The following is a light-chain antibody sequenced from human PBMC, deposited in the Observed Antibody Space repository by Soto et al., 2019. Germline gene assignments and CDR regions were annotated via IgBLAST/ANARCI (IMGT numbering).Light chain of an antibody. CDR2: GAP. V-gene: IGKV3D-15*01. J-gene: IGKJ5*01. Sequence: EIVMTQSPATLSVSPGERATLSCRASQSVSSNLAWYQQKPGQAPRLLIYGAPIRATDIPARFSGSGSGTEFTLTISSLQSEDFAVYYCQQYNNWPITFGQGTRLEIK. CDR3: QQYNNWPIT. CDR1: QSVSSN.